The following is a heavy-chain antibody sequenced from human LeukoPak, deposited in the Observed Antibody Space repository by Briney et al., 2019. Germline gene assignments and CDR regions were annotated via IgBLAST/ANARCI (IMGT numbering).Heavy chain of an antibody. J-gene: IGHJ4*02. CDR2: IYSGGST. CDR3: ARRGYGSGSYLVDY. Sequence: PGGSLRLSCAASGFTVSSNYMSWVRQAPGKGLEWVSVIYSGGSTYYADSVKGRFTISRDNSKNTLYLQMNSLRAEDTAVYYCARRGYGSGSYLVDYWGQGTPVTVSS. V-gene: IGHV3-66*01. CDR1: GFTVSSNY. D-gene: IGHD3-10*01.